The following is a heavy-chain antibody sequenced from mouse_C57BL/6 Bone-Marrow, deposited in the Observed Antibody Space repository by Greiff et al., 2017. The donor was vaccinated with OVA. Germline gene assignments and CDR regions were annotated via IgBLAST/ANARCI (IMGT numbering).Heavy chain of an antibody. V-gene: IGHV1-64*01. J-gene: IGHJ2*01. D-gene: IGHD1-1*01. CDR2: IHPNSGST. CDR3: ARPHYYCYGSSYDY. Sequence: QVQLQQPGAELVKPGASVKLSCKASGYTFTSYWMHWVKQRPGQGLEWIGMIHPNSGSTNYNEKFKSKATLTVDKSSRTAYMPLSSLTSDDSAVYYCARPHYYCYGSSYDYWGQGTTLTVSS. CDR1: GYTFTSYW.